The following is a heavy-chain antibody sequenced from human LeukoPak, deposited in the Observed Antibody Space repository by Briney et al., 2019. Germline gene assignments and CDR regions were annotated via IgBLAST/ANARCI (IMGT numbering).Heavy chain of an antibody. Sequence: SGGSLRLSCAASGFTISDYYMSWIRQAPGKGLEWVSYISSSGSTIYYADSVKGRFTISRDNAKNSLYLQMNSLRAEDTAVYYCARGGEYSSSWPDYWGQGTLVTVSS. D-gene: IGHD6-13*01. J-gene: IGHJ4*02. CDR3: ARGGEYSSSWPDY. V-gene: IGHV3-11*04. CDR1: GFTISDYY. CDR2: ISSSGSTI.